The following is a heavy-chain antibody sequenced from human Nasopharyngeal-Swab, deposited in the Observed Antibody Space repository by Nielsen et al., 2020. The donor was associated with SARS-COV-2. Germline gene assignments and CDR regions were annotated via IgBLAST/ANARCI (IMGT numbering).Heavy chain of an antibody. CDR3: AQTEAFDI. CDR1: GFTFDDYA. Sequence: SLKISCAASGFTFDDYAMHWVRQAPGKGLEWVSGISWNSGSIGYADSVKGRFTISRDNAKNSLYLQMNSPRAEDTALYYCAQTEAFDIWGQGTMVTVSS. CDR2: ISWNSGSI. V-gene: IGHV3-9*01. J-gene: IGHJ3*02.